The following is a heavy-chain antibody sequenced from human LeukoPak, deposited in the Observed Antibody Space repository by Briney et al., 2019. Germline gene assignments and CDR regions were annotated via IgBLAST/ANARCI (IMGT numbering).Heavy chain of an antibody. CDR3: ASELDGTLRY. J-gene: IGHJ4*02. CDR1: GGSISSYY. D-gene: IGHD1-1*01. Sequence: SETLSLTCTVSGGSISSYYWSWIRQPPGKGLEWIGYIYYSGSTNYNPSLKSRVTISVDTSKNKFSLKLSSVTAADTAVYYCASELDGTLRYWGQGTLVTVSS. CDR2: IYYSGST. V-gene: IGHV4-59*01.